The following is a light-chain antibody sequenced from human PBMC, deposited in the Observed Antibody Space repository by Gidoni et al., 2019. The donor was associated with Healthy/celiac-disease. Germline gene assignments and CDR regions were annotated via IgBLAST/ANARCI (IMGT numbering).Light chain of an antibody. J-gene: IGKJ5*01. CDR2: GAS. CDR3: QQYSSSPPIT. CDR1: QSVSSSY. V-gene: IGKV3-20*01. Sequence: EIVLTQSPGTLSLSPGERATLSCRASQSVSSSYLAWYQQKPGQAPRLLIYGASSRATGIPDRFSGSGSGTDFTLTISRLEPEEFAVYYCQQYSSSPPITFGQGTRLEIK.